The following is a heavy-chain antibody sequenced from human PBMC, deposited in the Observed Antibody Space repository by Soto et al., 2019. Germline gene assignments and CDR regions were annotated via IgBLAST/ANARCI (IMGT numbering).Heavy chain of an antibody. J-gene: IGHJ4*02. V-gene: IGHV3-33*01. CDR1: GFTFSSYG. CDR2: IWYDGSNK. CDR3: ARAPITMVRGTPGGVDY. Sequence: QVQLVESGGGVVQPGRSLRLSCAASGFTFSSYGMHWVRQAPGKGLEWVAVIWYDGSNKYYADSVKGRFTISRDNSKNTLYLQMNSLRAEDTAVYYCARAPITMVRGTPGGVDYWGQGTLVTVSS. D-gene: IGHD3-10*01.